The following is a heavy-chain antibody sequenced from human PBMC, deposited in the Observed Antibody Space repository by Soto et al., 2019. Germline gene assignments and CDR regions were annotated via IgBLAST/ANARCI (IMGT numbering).Heavy chain of an antibody. CDR2: ISAYNGNT. V-gene: IGHV1-18*01. CDR1: GYTFTSYG. CDR3: ARQNVAAAVYGGLDP. Sequence: ASVKVSCKASGYTFTSYGISWVRQAPGQGLEWMGWISAYNGNTNYAQKLQGRVTMTTDTSTSTVYMELSSLRSEDTAVYYCARQNVAAAVYGGLDPWGQGTLVTVSS. D-gene: IGHD6-13*01. J-gene: IGHJ5*02.